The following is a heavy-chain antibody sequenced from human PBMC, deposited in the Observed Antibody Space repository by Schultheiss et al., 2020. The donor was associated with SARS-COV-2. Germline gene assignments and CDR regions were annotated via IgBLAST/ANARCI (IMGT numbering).Heavy chain of an antibody. Sequence: SETLSLTCTVSGGSISSYYWSWIRQPAGKGLEWIGRIYTSGSTYYNPSLKSRVTISLDTSKSQFSLRLGSMTAADRALYYCARRTDYEMNPLDYWGQGTLVTVSS. CDR2: IYTSGST. CDR3: ARRTDYEMNPLDY. V-gene: IGHV4-4*07. J-gene: IGHJ4*02. CDR1: GGSISSYY. D-gene: IGHD4-17*01.